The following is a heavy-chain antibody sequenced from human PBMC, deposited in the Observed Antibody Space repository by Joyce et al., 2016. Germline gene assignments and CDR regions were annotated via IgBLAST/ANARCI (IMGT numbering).Heavy chain of an antibody. Sequence: EVQLVESGGGLVKPGGSLGISCAASGFTFSTWSMSWVRRAPGKGLEWVSAISSDSTYIFYADSVKGRFTVSRDNAKNSLYLQMNSLRAEDTAVFFCARGGIVYDYSMDLWGQGTTVTVSS. CDR3: ARGGIVYDYSMDL. J-gene: IGHJ6*02. CDR2: ISSDSTYI. CDR1: GFTFSTWS. V-gene: IGHV3-21*02. D-gene: IGHD3-22*01.